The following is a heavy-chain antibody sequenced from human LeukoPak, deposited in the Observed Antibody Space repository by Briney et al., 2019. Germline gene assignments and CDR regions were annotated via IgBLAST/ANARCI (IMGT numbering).Heavy chain of an antibody. V-gene: IGHV3-23*01. CDR2: ISGSSGST. CDR3: ARSGSSWYRFDY. J-gene: IGHJ4*02. Sequence: GGSLRLSREASGFTFSNYAMSWVRQAPGKGLEWVSVISGSSGSTYYADSVKGRFTISRDNSKNTLFLQMNSLRAEDTAVYYCARSGSSWYRFDYWGQGTLVTVSS. CDR1: GFTFSNYA. D-gene: IGHD6-13*01.